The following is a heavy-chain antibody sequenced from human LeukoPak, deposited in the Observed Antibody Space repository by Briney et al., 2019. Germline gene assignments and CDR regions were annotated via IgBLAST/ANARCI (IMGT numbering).Heavy chain of an antibody. J-gene: IGHJ6*03. CDR1: GGSISSYY. D-gene: IGHD3-22*01. CDR3: ARAGYDSSGYYNYYYFYMDV. V-gene: IGHV4-4*07. CDR2: IYTSGST. Sequence: SETLSLTCTVSGGSISSYYWSWIRQPAGKGLEWIGRIYTSGSTNYNPSLKSRVTMSVDTSKNQFSLKLSSVTAADTAVYYCARAGYDSSGYYNYYYFYMDVWGKGTTVTVSS.